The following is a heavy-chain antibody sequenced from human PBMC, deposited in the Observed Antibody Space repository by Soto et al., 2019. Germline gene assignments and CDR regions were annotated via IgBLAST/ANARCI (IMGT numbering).Heavy chain of an antibody. J-gene: IGHJ6*02. CDR1: GYTFTSYY. D-gene: IGHD2-2*02. Sequence: GASVKVSCKASGYTFTSYYMHWVRQAPGQGLEWMGWISAYNGNTNYAQKLQGRVTMTTDTSTSTAYMELRSLRSDDTAVYYCARDYCSSTSCYSYYYYGMDVWGQGTTVTVSS. CDR3: ARDYCSSTSCYSYYYYGMDV. V-gene: IGHV1-18*04. CDR2: ISAYNGNT.